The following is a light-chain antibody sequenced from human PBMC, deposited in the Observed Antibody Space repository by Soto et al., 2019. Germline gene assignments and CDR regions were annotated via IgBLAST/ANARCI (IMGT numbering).Light chain of an antibody. CDR1: SSDVGGYNY. Sequence: QLVLTQPASVSGSPGQSITISCTGTSSDVGGYNYVSWYQQHPGKAPKRMIYEVSNRPSGVSDRFSGSKSGNTASLTITGLQAEDEGDYYCGSYASSGSVVFGGGTKLTVL. CDR2: EVS. V-gene: IGLV2-14*01. J-gene: IGLJ2*01. CDR3: GSYASSGSVV.